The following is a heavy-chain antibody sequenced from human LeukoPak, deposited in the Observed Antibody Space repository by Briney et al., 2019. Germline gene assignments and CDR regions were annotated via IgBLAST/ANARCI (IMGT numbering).Heavy chain of an antibody. CDR2: IYYSGST. CDR1: GGSISSGGYS. CDR3: ARRGTVDYYYYYIDV. V-gene: IGHV4-30-2*03. D-gene: IGHD4-17*01. Sequence: SETLSLTCAVSGGSISSGGYSWSWIRQPPGKGLEWIGYIYYSGSTYYNPSLKSRVTISVDTSKNQFSLKLSSVTAADTAVYYCARRGTVDYYYYYIDVWGKGTTVTISS. J-gene: IGHJ6*03.